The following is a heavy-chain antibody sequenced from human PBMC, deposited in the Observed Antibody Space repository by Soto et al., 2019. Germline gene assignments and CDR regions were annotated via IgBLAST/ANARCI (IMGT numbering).Heavy chain of an antibody. CDR3: AKVGSERYSGQHSDY. J-gene: IGHJ4*02. CDR1: GFTFSNYA. D-gene: IGHD5-12*01. CDR2: ISSSSCST. V-gene: IGHV3-23*01. Sequence: EVQLLESGGGLVQPGGSLRLSCAASGFTFSNYAMNWVRQAPGKGLGWVSTISSSSCSTYYADSVKGRFTISRDNSKNFLYLQLNSLRGDDTAVYYCAKVGSERYSGQHSDYWGQGTLVTISS.